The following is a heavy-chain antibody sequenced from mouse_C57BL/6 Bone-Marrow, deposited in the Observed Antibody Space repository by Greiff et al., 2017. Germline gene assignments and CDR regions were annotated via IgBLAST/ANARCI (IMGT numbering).Heavy chain of an antibody. J-gene: IGHJ4*01. CDR3: ARHIRETYDGYYKGYAMDY. CDR1: GYAFTNYL. D-gene: IGHD2-3*01. Sequence: QVQLQQSGAELVRPGTSVKVSCKASGYAFTNYLIEWVKQRPGQGLEWIGVINPGSGGTNYNEKFKGKATLTADKSSSTAYMQLSSLTSEDSAVYFCARHIRETYDGYYKGYAMDYWGQGTSVTVSS. CDR2: INPGSGGT. V-gene: IGHV1-54*01.